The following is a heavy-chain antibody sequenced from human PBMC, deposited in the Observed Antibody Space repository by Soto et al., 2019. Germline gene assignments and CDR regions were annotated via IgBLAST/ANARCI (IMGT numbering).Heavy chain of an antibody. CDR3: ARDGSR. CDR1: GFTFNAYA. D-gene: IGHD3-10*01. J-gene: IGHJ4*02. V-gene: IGHV3-23*01. CDR2: ISVGGGST. Sequence: EVQLLESGGGLVQPGGSLRLSCAASGFTFNAYAMSWVRQAPGMGLEWVSGISVGGGSTYYADSVKGRFTISRDNSKNTLYLQMNSLRAEDTAVYYRARDGSRWGQGTLVTVSS.